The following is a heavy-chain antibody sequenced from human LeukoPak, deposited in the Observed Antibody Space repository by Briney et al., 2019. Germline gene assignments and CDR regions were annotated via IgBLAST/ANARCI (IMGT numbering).Heavy chain of an antibody. CDR3: ARVSQWLSFDP. V-gene: IGHV3-74*01. D-gene: IGHD6-19*01. Sequence: QSGGSLRLSCAASGFTFRSYWMHWVRQAPGKGLVWVSRINSDGSSTSYADSVKGRFTISRDNAKNTLYLQMNSLRAEDTAVYYCARVSQWLSFDPWGQGTLVTVSS. J-gene: IGHJ5*02. CDR1: GFTFRSYW. CDR2: INSDGSST.